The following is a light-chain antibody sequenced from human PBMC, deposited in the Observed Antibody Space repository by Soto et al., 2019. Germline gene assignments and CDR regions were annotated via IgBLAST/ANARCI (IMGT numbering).Light chain of an antibody. CDR2: DAT. Sequence: DITMNQSPSSLSASLGDRVTITCRASQSISSYLNWYQQRPGKAPNLLIYDATRLHSGVPPRFSGSGYGTDFTLTITSLQLEDFATYYCQQSDVSPRTFGQGTKVDI. J-gene: IGKJ1*01. CDR1: QSISSY. CDR3: QQSDVSPRT. V-gene: IGKV1-39*01.